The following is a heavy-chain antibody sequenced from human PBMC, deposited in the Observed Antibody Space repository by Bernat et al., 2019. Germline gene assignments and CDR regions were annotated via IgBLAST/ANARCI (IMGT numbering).Heavy chain of an antibody. V-gene: IGHV3-21*01. J-gene: IGHJ3*02. D-gene: IGHD3-22*01. CDR2: ISSSSSYI. CDR1: GFTFSSYS. Sequence: EVQLVESGVGLVKPGGSLRLSCAASGFTFSSYSMNWVRQAPGKGLEWVSSISSSSSYIYYADSVKGRFTISRDNAKNSLYLQMHSLRAEDTAVYYCAREARDTMIVVVSDAVDIWGQGKTVTLSS. CDR3: AREARDTMIVVVSDAVDI.